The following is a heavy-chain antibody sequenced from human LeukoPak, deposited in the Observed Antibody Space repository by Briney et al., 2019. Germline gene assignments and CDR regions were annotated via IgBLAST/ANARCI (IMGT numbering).Heavy chain of an antibody. D-gene: IGHD5-12*01. CDR2: ISKSGSTK. CDR3: AREEATIMWINYYYMDV. Sequence: GGSLRLSCAASGFSFADYSMSWIRQAPGKGLEWVSYISKSGSTKYYADSVKGRFTISRDNAKKSLYLQMNSLRAEDTAVYYCAREEATIMWINYYYMDVWGKGTTVTVSS. V-gene: IGHV3-11*04. CDR1: GFSFADYS. J-gene: IGHJ6*03.